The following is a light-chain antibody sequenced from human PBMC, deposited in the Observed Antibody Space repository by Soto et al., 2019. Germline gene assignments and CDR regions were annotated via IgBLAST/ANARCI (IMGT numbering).Light chain of an antibody. CDR1: QSVSRTF. CDR2: GAS. V-gene: IGKV3-20*01. J-gene: IGKJ2*01. Sequence: EIVLAQSPGTLSLSPGEGATLSCRASQSVSRTFLAWYQQKPGQAPRLLIYGASSMATGIPDRFSGSGSGTDFTLTISRLEPEDFAVYYCQQYGSSVYTFGQGTKLEIK. CDR3: QQYGSSVYT.